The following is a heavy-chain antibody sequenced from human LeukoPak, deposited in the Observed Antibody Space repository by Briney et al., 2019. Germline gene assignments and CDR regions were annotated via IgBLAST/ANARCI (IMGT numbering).Heavy chain of an antibody. J-gene: IGHJ4*02. CDR3: ARTYYYDSSGYYTA. D-gene: IGHD3-22*01. Sequence: PGGSLRLSCAASGFTFSSYWMSWVRQAPGKGLEWVANIKQDGSEKYYVDSVKGRFTISRDNAKNSLYLQMNSLRAEDTAVYYCARTYYYDSSGYYTAWGQGTLVTVSS. CDR2: IKQDGSEK. CDR1: GFTFSSYW. V-gene: IGHV3-7*03.